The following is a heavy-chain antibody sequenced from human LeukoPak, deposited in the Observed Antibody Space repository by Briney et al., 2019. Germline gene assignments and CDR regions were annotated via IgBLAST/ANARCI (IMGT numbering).Heavy chain of an antibody. V-gene: IGHV1-69*01. J-gene: IGHJ4*02. CDR1: GGTFSSYA. CDR3: ARQTNFELVYITGDY. D-gene: IGHD3-9*01. CDR2: IIPIFGTA. Sequence: SVKVSCKASGGTFSSYAISWVRQAPGQGLEWMGGIIPIFGTANYAQKFQGRVTITADESTSTAYMELSSLRSEDTAVYYCARQTNFELVYITGDYWGQGTLVTVSS.